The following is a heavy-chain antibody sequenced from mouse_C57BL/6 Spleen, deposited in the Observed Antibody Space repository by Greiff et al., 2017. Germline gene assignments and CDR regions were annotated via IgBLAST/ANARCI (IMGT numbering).Heavy chain of an antibody. CDR1: GYTFTSYW. Sequence: QVQLQQPGAELVKPGASVKLSCKASGYTFTSYWMHWVKQRPGQGLEWIGMIHPNSGSTNYNEKFKSKATLTVDKSSSTAYMQLSSLTSEDSAVYYCARRDCYCYYFDDWGQGTTLTVSS. J-gene: IGHJ2*01. CDR3: ARRDCYCYYFDD. D-gene: IGHD2-3*01. CDR2: IHPNSGST. V-gene: IGHV1-64*01.